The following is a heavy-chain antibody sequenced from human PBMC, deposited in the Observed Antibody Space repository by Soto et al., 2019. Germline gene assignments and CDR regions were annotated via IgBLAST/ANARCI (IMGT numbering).Heavy chain of an antibody. D-gene: IGHD2-8*01. CDR1: VFTFSSYW. CDR2: INPDGSIT. CDR3: ARVPIGKYGVWNY. V-gene: IGHV3-74*01. Sequence: EEQLVESGGGLVQPGGSLRLSCAAAVFTFSSYWMHWVRQAPGKGLVWVSRINPDGSITTYADSVKGRFTISRDNAKNTLYLQMNSLRGDDTAVYYCARVPIGKYGVWNYWGQGTLVTVSS. J-gene: IGHJ4*02.